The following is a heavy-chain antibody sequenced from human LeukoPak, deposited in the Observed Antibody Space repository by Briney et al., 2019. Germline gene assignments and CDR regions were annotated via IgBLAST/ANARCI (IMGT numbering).Heavy chain of an antibody. Sequence: PSETLSLTCTVSGGSISSYYWSWTRQPPGKGLEWIAYISDIGSINYNPSLKSRVTISVDTSKNQFSLKLSSVTAADTAVYYCARGVVPGIAVHWGQGTLVTVSS. CDR3: ARGVVPGIAVH. V-gene: IGHV4-59*12. J-gene: IGHJ4*02. CDR1: GGSISSYY. D-gene: IGHD6-19*01. CDR2: ISDIGSI.